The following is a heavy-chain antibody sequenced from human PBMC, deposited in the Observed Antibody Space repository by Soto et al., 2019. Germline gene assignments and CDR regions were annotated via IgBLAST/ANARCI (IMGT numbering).Heavy chain of an antibody. CDR3: AKAGTHSYFDY. D-gene: IGHD1-1*01. J-gene: IGHJ4*02. CDR2: IYSGGDT. CDR1: GFSVSSNY. Sequence: GGSLRLSCAASGFSVSSNYMSWVRQAPGKGLEWVSVIYSGGDTYYADSVKGRFTISRETSKNTLYLQMNSLRAEDTAMYYCAKAGTHSYFDYWGQGTLVTVSS. V-gene: IGHV3-53*01.